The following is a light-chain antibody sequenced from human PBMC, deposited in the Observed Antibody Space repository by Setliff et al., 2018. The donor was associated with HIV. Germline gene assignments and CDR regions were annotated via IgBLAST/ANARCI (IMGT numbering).Light chain of an antibody. J-gene: IGLJ1*01. CDR1: SSNIGVNV. V-gene: IGLV1-44*01. CDR3: AVWDNGLKGYV. CDR2: NNY. Sequence: QAVVSQPPSASGTPGQRVTISCSGSSSNIGVNVVNWYQHLPGTSPKLLIYNNYQRPSGVPDRFSGSKSGSSGSLAISGLQSEDEADYYCAVWDNGLKGYVFGTGTKGTV.